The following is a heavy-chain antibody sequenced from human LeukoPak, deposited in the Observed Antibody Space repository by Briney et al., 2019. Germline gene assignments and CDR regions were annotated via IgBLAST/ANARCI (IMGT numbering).Heavy chain of an antibody. CDR1: GFTFRSYS. CDR3: ALAGYSSPSGY. V-gene: IGHV3-21*01. CDR2: ISSSSSYI. Sequence: PGGSLRLSCAVSGFTFRSYSMNWVRQAPGKGLEWVSSISSSSSYIYYADSVKGRFTISRDNAKNSLYLQMNSLRAEDTAVYYCALAGYSSPSGYWGQGTLVTVSS. D-gene: IGHD6-13*01. J-gene: IGHJ4*02.